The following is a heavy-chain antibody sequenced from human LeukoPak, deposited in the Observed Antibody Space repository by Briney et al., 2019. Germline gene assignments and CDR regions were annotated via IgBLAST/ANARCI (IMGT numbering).Heavy chain of an antibody. CDR2: VFYTGDT. CDR3: ARVLRDGHNDPFDN. Sequence: SETLSLTCTVSGGSISSSSYFWGWIRQPPEKGLEWIGSVFYTGDTYYSPSLKSRVTLSVDTSKNHFSLRLTSVTAADAAVYYCARVLRDGHNDPFDNWGQGTLVTVSS. J-gene: IGHJ3*02. V-gene: IGHV4-39*01. CDR1: GGSISSSSYF. D-gene: IGHD5-24*01.